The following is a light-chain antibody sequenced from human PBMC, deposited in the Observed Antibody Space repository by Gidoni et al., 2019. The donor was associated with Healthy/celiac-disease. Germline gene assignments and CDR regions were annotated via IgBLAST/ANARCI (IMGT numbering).Light chain of an antibody. CDR2: AAS. V-gene: IGKV1-8*01. Sequence: AIRMTQSPSSFSASTGDRVTITCRASQGISSYLAWYQQKPGKAPKLLIYAASTLQSGVPSRFSGRGSGTDFTLTISCLQSEDFATYYCQQYYSYPMCSFGQGTKLEIK. CDR3: QQYYSYPMCS. J-gene: IGKJ2*04. CDR1: QGISSY.